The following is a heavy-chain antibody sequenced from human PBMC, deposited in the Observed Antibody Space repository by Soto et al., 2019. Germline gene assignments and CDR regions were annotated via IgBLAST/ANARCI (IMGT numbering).Heavy chain of an antibody. CDR2: IYYSGST. D-gene: IGHD3-10*01. CDR1: GGSISSDDYY. J-gene: IGHJ5*02. Sequence: QVQLQESGPGLVKPSQTLSLTCTVSGGSISSDDYYWSWIRQPPGKGLEWIGHIYYSGSTYYNPSLKSRVTISVDTSTNQFSLNVRSVTAADTAVYYCTRDRGCTWMYKWFDPWGQGTPVTVSS. CDR3: TRDRGCTWMYKWFDP. V-gene: IGHV4-30-4*01.